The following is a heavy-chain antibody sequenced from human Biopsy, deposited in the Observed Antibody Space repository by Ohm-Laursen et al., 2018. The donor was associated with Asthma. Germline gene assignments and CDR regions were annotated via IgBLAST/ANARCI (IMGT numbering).Heavy chain of an antibody. CDR2: MYHSGSP. CDR1: GGSITSSSYY. V-gene: IGHV4-39*01. J-gene: IGHJ4*02. CDR3: VRHQYSSSWSTFDY. Sequence: SETLSLTCTVSGGSITSSSYYWGWIRQPPGKGMEWIGSMYHSGSPYYHPSLKSRATISLDTQKNQLSLKLSSVTAADTAVYFCVRHQYSSSWSTFDYWGQGALVTVSS. D-gene: IGHD3-22*01.